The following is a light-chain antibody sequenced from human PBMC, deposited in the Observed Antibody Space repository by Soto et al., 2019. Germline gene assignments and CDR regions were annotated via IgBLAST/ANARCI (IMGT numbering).Light chain of an antibody. CDR1: SPNIGSNT. Sequence: QSVLTQPPSASGTPGQRVTISCSGSSPNIGSNTVNWYQHLPGTAPKLPIYSNNQRPPGVPDRFSGSKSGTSASLAISGLQSEDEADYYCAAWDDSLNGVVFGGGTKLTVL. J-gene: IGLJ2*01. V-gene: IGLV1-44*01. CDR2: SNN. CDR3: AAWDDSLNGVV.